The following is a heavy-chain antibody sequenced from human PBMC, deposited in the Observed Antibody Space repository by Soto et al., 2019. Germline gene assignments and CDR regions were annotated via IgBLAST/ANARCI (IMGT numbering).Heavy chain of an antibody. CDR3: ARDRDSGFDYVYYFGMDV. Sequence: EVQLVESGGGLVKPGGSLRLSCAASGFPFNAYSMNWVRQAPGKGLEWISSISSSTSYIYYADSAKGRFTISRDNAKNSLDLQMNSLRAEDTAVYYCARDRDSGFDYVYYFGMDVWGQGTTVNVSS. J-gene: IGHJ6*02. D-gene: IGHD5-12*01. CDR2: ISSSTSYI. V-gene: IGHV3-21*01. CDR1: GFPFNAYS.